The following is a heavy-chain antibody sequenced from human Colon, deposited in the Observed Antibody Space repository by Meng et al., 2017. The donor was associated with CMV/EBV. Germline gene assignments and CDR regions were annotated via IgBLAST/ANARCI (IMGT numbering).Heavy chain of an antibody. J-gene: IGHJ4*02. D-gene: IGHD4-17*01. Sequence: GESLKISCAASGFTFDDYTMSWVRQAPGKGLEWISVVSWDGSSKTYADSVRGRFTISRDNSNNSLVLQLTSLRTEDTALYYCAKGTAATTVPDFDSWGQGPLVTVSS. CDR3: AKGTAATTVPDFDS. V-gene: IGHV3-43*01. CDR2: VSWDGSSK. CDR1: GFTFDDYT.